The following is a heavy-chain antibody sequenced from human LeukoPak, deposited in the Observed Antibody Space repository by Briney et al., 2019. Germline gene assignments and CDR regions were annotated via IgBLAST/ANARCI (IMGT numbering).Heavy chain of an antibody. D-gene: IGHD1-20*01. CDR1: GYSFFNYY. V-gene: IGHV1-2*02. Sequence: ASVTVSFKASGYSFFNYYIHWVRQAPGQGLEWMGWINPNSGGTNYAQKFQGRVTMTRDTSISTAYMELSRLRSDDTAVYYCARGGFNWNYSDYWGQGTLVTVST. CDR3: ARGGFNWNYSDY. CDR2: INPNSGGT. J-gene: IGHJ4*02.